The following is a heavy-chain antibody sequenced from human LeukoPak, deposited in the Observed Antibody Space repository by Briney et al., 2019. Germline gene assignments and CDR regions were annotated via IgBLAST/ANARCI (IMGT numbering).Heavy chain of an antibody. Sequence: GGSLRLSCAASGFTFSSYALSWVRQAPGKGLEWVSAISGSGGSTYYADSVKGRFTISRDNSENTLYLQMNSLRAEDTAVYYCAKGYSYGLDAFDIWGQGTMVTVSS. CDR3: AKGYSYGLDAFDI. D-gene: IGHD5-18*01. V-gene: IGHV3-23*01. CDR1: GFTFSSYA. CDR2: ISGSGGST. J-gene: IGHJ3*02.